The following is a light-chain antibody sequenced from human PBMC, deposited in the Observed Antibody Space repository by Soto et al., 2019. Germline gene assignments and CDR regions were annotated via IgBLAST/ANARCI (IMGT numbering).Light chain of an antibody. J-gene: IGKJ2*01. CDR1: QSVSSN. Sequence: EIVMTQSPATLSVSPGERATLSCRASQSVSSNLAWYQQKPGQAPRLLIYGASTRATGIPARFSGSGSGTEFTLNISSLQSEDVAVYYCQQYNNGPLYTFGQGTKLEIK. CDR3: QQYNNGPLYT. CDR2: GAS. V-gene: IGKV3-15*01.